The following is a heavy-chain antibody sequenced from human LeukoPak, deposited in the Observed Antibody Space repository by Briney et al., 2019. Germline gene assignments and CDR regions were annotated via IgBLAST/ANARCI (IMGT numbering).Heavy chain of an antibody. J-gene: IGHJ4*02. V-gene: IGHV3-23*01. D-gene: IGHD1-1*01. CDR1: GFTFSASS. CDR3: PKEKPSTTAFDF. CDR2: INYNGGST. Sequence: PGGSLRLSCAASGFTFSASSMTWVRQAPGKGLEWVSIINYNGGSTYYSDSVKGRSTISRDNSKNTMYLQLNSLRTEDTAIYYFPKEKPSTTAFDFWGQGTLLTVSS.